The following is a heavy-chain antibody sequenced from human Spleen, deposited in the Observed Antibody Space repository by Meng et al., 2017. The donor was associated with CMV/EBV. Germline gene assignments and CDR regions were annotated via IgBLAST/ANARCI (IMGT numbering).Heavy chain of an antibody. CDR2: ISGSGGST. CDR1: GFTFSSYA. CDR3: ARDRYYDSSGYWIY. D-gene: IGHD3-22*01. J-gene: IGHJ4*02. Sequence: GESLKISCAASGFTFSSYAMSWVRQAPGKGLEWVSAISGSGGSTYYADSVKGRFTISRDNSKNTLYLQMNSLRAEDTAVYYCARDRYYDSSGYWIYWGQGTLVTVSS. V-gene: IGHV3-23*01.